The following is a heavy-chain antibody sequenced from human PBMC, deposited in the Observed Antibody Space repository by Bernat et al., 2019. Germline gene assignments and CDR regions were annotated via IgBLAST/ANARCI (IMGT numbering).Heavy chain of an antibody. Sequence: EVQLVESGGGLVKPGGSLRLSCAASGFTVSNAWMSWVRQAPGKWLEWVGRIKSNTDGGATDYAAPVKGRFTISRNDSKNTLYLQMNSLTTEDTAVYYCTSDLGAAVGKSAFDYWGQGTRVTVSS. V-gene: IGHV3-15*01. CDR1: GFTVSNAW. CDR2: IKSNTDGGAT. J-gene: IGHJ4*02. CDR3: TSDLGAAVGKSAFDY. D-gene: IGHD6-13*01.